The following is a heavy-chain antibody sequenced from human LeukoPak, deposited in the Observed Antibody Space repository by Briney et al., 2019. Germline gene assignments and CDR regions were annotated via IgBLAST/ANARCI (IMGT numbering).Heavy chain of an antibody. CDR1: GGSISSYY. CDR3: ARFSWSLYYFDY. J-gene: IGHJ4*02. CDR2: IYYSGST. V-gene: IGHV4-59*13. Sequence: SETLSLTRTVSGGSISSYYWSWIRQPPGKGLEWIGYIYYSGSTNYNPSLKSRVTTSVDTSKNQFSLKLSSVTAADTAVYYCARFSWSLYYFDYWGQGTLVTVSS. D-gene: IGHD6-13*01.